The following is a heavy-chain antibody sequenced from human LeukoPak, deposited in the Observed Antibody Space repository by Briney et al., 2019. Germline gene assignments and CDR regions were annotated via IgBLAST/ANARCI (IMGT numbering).Heavy chain of an antibody. D-gene: IGHD2-15*01. CDR1: GGSISSGGYY. J-gene: IGHJ2*01. CDR2: VNYSGST. Sequence: PSETLSLTCTVSGGSISSGGYYWSWIRQPPGKGLEWIGEVNYSGSTTYNPSLKSRVTISVDTSKNQFSLNLNSVTAADTAVYFCARGVARHWYFDLWGRGTLVTVSS. CDR3: ARGVARHWYFDL. V-gene: IGHV4-39*07.